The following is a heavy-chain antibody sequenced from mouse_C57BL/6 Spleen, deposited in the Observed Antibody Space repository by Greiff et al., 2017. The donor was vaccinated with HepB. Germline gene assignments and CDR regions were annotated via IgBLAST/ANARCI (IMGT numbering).Heavy chain of an antibody. CDR2: IDPENGDT. CDR1: GFNIKDDY. CDR3: TTLTGTGAMDY. D-gene: IGHD4-1*01. V-gene: IGHV14-4*01. J-gene: IGHJ4*01. Sequence: EVQLQQSGAELVRPGASVKLSCTASGFNIKDDYMHWVKPRPEQGLEWIGWIDPENGDTEYASKFQGKATITADTSSNTAYLQLSSLTSADTAVYYCTTLTGTGAMDYWGQGTSVTVSS.